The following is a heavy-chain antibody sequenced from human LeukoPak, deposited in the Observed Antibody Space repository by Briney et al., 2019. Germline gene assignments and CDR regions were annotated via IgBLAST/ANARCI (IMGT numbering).Heavy chain of an antibody. CDR3: VRWDY. Sequence: GGSLRLSCAASGFSFSSYEMNWVRQAPGKGLEWVSYISSSGTNIYYADSVKGRFTISRDNAKNSLYLQMNSLRVEDTAIYYCVRWDYWGQGTLVTVSS. CDR1: GFSFSSYE. D-gene: IGHD5-24*01. J-gene: IGHJ4*02. CDR2: ISSSGTNI. V-gene: IGHV3-48*03.